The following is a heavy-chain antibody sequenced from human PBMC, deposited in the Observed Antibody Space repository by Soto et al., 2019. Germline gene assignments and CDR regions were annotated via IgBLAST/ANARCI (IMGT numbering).Heavy chain of an antibody. Sequence: ASVKVSFKVSGYTLTELSMHWVRQAPGKGLEWMGGSDPEDGETIYAQKFQGRVTMTEDTSTDTAYMELSSLRSEDTAVYYCATTASAFHWFDPWGQGTLVTVSS. CDR2: SDPEDGET. V-gene: IGHV1-24*01. D-gene: IGHD3-10*01. CDR3: ATTASAFHWFDP. J-gene: IGHJ5*02. CDR1: GYTLTELS.